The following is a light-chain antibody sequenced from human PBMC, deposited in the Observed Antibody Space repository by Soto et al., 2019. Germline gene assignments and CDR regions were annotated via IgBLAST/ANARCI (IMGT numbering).Light chain of an antibody. CDR2: GAS. CDR1: QSVSSSY. J-gene: IGKJ1*01. CDR3: QQYGGSTRT. Sequence: EIVSTQSPGTLSLSPGERATLSCRASQSVSSSYLAWYQQKPGQAPRLIIHGASSRATGVPDRITGSGSGTDFTLSISRLEPEDFAVYYCQQYGGSTRTFGQGTKVDNK. V-gene: IGKV3-20*01.